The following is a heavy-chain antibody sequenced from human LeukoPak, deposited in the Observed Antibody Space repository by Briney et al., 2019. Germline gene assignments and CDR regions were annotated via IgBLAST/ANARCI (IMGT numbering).Heavy chain of an antibody. CDR2: ISYDGSNK. V-gene: IGHV3-30*01. D-gene: IGHD1-1*01. CDR1: GFTFSSYA. CDR3: ARSSTTGTTSWFDP. J-gene: IGHJ5*02. Sequence: AGSLRLSCAASGFTFSSYAMHWVRQAPGKGLEWVAVISYDGSNKYYADSVKGRFTISRDNSKNALYLQRNSLRAEDTAVYYCARSSTTGTTSWFDPWGQGTLVTVSS.